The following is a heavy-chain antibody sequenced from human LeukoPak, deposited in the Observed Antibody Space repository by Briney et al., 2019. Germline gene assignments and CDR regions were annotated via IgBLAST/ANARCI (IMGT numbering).Heavy chain of an antibody. Sequence: GASVKVSCKASGYTFTGYYMHWVRQAPGQGLEWMGWINPNSGGTNYAQKFQGRVTMTRDTSISTAYMELGRLRSDDTAVYYCVSALYCSSTSCYWYYFDYWGQGTLVTVSS. D-gene: IGHD2-2*01. CDR3: VSALYCSSTSCYWYYFDY. V-gene: IGHV1-2*02. CDR1: GYTFTGYY. CDR2: INPNSGGT. J-gene: IGHJ4*02.